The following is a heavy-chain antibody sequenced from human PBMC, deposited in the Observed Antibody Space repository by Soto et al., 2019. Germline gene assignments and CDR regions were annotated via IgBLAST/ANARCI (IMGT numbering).Heavy chain of an antibody. CDR3: ARDVRQFVPNSDNFDV. CDR2: ISAYNGNT. J-gene: IGHJ3*01. CDR1: GYTFRNYG. D-gene: IGHD6-6*01. Sequence: QVQLVQSGAELKKPGASVKVSCKASGYTFRNYGINWVRQAPGQGLEWMGWISAYNGNTKYAQKYQGRVTMATDTPTSTAYLELRSLKSDDTAVYYCARDVRQFVPNSDNFDVCGQGTTVTVSA. V-gene: IGHV1-18*01.